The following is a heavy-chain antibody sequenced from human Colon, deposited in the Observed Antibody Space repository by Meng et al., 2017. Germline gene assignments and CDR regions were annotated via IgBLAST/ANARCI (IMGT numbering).Heavy chain of an antibody. Sequence: QITLKESGPTLVKPTQTLTLTCSTSGFAHSGVTVAGIRQPPGKALGCLAVIYWDDDKRYRPSLESRLTITKDTSKNQVVLTMTNVDPVDTATYYCARARELWGRPLPSPFDYWGPGTLVTVSS. CDR1: GFAHSGVT. CDR3: ARARELWGRPLPSPFDY. J-gene: IGHJ4*02. V-gene: IGHV2-5*02. D-gene: IGHD7-27*01. CDR2: IYWDDDK.